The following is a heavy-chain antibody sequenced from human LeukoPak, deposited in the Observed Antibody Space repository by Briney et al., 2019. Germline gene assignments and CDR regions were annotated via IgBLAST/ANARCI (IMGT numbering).Heavy chain of an antibody. J-gene: IGHJ3*02. V-gene: IGHV1-69*04. CDR2: IIPILGIA. Sequence: SVKVSCKASGGTFSSYAISWVRQAPGRGLEWMGRIIPILGIANYAQKFQGRVTITADKSTSTAYMELSSLRSEDTAVYYCARDRRSSSWYDAFDIWGQGTMVTVSS. D-gene: IGHD6-13*01. CDR1: GGTFSSYA. CDR3: ARDRRSSSWYDAFDI.